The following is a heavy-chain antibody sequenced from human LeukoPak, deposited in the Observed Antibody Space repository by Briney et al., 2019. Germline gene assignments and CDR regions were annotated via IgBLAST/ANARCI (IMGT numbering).Heavy chain of an antibody. CDR2: IIPILGIA. CDR1: GYTLTSYV. J-gene: IGHJ4*02. D-gene: IGHD2-8*02. V-gene: IGHV1-69*04. CDR3: ARDGIDGVPIDY. Sequence: ASVKVSRKPSGYTLTSYVIRGVRQAPRQGREWMGRIIPILGIANYEQKFQGRVTITADKSTSTDYMELSSLRSEDTAVYYCARDGIDGVPIDYWGQGTLVTVSS.